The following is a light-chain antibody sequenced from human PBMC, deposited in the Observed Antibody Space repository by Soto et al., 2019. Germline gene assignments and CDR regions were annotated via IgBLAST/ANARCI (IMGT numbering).Light chain of an antibody. J-gene: IGKJ1*01. Sequence: EIVLTPPPGALSLSQKERATLSCGASQSVSSSYLAWYQQKPGQAPRLLIYGASTRATGIPDRFSGSGSGTDFTLTISRLVPEDFAVYYCQQDGSSPRTFGQGTKVDIK. CDR3: QQDGSSPRT. V-gene: IGKV3-20*01. CDR2: GAS. CDR1: QSVSSSY.